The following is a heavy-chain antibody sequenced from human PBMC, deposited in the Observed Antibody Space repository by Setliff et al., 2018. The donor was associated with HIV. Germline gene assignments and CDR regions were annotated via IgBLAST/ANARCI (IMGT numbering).Heavy chain of an antibody. J-gene: IGHJ4*02. CDR3: TRSTTAD. CDR1: GYTFNNYG. V-gene: IGHV1-18*01. D-gene: IGHD4-17*01. Sequence: ASVKVSCKASGYTFNNYGISWVRQAPGQGLEWMGWINTHSGYTNYAQNVQGRVTVTMDTSTSTAYMELRMLTSDDTAIYYCTRSTTADWGQGTMVTVSS. CDR2: INTHSGYT.